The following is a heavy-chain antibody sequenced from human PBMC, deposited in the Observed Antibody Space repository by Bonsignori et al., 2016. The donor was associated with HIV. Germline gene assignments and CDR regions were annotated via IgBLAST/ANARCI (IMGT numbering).Heavy chain of an antibody. D-gene: IGHD1-1*01. Sequence: RQAPGKGLEWVGTIHDSGGADYNPSLRGRVTISKDTSRDQISLNLRSVTAADTAVYFCVRDMSNWNLDFWGRGTLVTVSS. V-gene: IGHV4-39*07. J-gene: IGHJ4*02. CDR2: IHDSGGA. CDR3: VRDMSNWNLDF.